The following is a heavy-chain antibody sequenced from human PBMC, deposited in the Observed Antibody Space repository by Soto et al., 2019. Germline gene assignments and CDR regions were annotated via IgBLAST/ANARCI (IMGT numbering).Heavy chain of an antibody. CDR3: ANLWGDGYNLGQDYNGMDV. CDR1: GFSFENYG. D-gene: IGHD5-12*01. V-gene: IGHV3-33*06. J-gene: IGHJ6*02. Sequence: QVQMVESGGGVVQPGRSLRLSCAASGFSFENYGMHWVRQAPGRGLEWVAIIWYDGRLQYYAAAVTGRFTISRDNSKNTLYLEMNSLRAEDTAVYYCANLWGDGYNLGQDYNGMDVWGQGTTVIVSS. CDR2: IWYDGRLQ.